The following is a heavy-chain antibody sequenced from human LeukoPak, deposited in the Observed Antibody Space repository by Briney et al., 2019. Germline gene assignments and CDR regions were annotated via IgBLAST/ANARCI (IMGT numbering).Heavy chain of an antibody. D-gene: IGHD2-15*01. CDR3: ARVRPLEGGSYYFGMDV. J-gene: IGHJ6*02. V-gene: IGHV4-59*01. Sequence: SETLSLTCTVSGGSISGYSWSWIRQSPGKGLEWIGYIFYTGSTNYGPSLKSRVTISVDTSKNQFSLRLSSVTAADTAVYYCARVRPLEGGSYYFGMDVWGQGTTVTVSS. CDR1: GGSISGYS. CDR2: IFYTGST.